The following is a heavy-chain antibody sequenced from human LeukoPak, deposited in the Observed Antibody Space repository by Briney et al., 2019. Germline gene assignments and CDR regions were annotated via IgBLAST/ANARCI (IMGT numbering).Heavy chain of an antibody. CDR3: ATTYGGGDCYPAW. CDR1: GDSISKSSYY. CDR2: IYYSGTT. Sequence: SETLSLTCTVSGDSISKSSYYWGFIRQPPGKGLEWIGNIYYSGTTYYSPSLSSRVTISVDTSKNQFSLKLNSMTAADTAVYYCATTYGGGDCYPAWWGQGTLVTVSS. V-gene: IGHV4-39*01. D-gene: IGHD2-21*02. J-gene: IGHJ4*02.